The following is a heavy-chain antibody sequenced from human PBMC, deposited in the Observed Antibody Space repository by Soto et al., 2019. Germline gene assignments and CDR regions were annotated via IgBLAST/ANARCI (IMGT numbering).Heavy chain of an antibody. V-gene: IGHV1-18*01. J-gene: IGHJ4*02. CDR2: ISGYNGNT. CDR1: GFTLSRYG. D-gene: IGHD3-3*01. CDR3: ARDEVDFWGGHRFDY. Sequence: QVQLVQSGPEVKKPGASVRVSCKASGFTLSRYGISWVRQAPGQGLEWMGWISGYNGNTSHTQKFQGRLTMTTDTSTSTAYLEVRSLRSADTAVYYCARDEVDFWGGHRFDYWGQGTLVTVSS.